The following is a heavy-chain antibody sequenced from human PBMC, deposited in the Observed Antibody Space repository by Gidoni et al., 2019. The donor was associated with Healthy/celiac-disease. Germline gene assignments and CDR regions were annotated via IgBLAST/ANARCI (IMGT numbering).Heavy chain of an antibody. CDR2: ISWNSVSI. CDR3: AKDKKRWLQFAGIDY. V-gene: IGHV3-9*01. J-gene: IGHJ4*02. Sequence: EVQLVESGGGLVQPGRSLRLSCAASGFTFDDSAMHWVRQAPGKGRGWVSVISWNSVSIGYADSVKGRFTISRDNAKNSLYLQRNSLRAEDTALYYCAKDKKRWLQFAGIDYWGQGTLVTVSS. CDR1: GFTFDDSA. D-gene: IGHD5-12*01.